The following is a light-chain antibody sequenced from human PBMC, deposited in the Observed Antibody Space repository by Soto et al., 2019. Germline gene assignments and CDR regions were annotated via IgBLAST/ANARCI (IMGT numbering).Light chain of an antibody. J-gene: IGKJ2*01. Sequence: DIQMTQSPSSLSASVGDRVTITCRASQGIRDDLGWYQKKPGKAPKRLIYDASSLQSGVPPRFSGSGSRTEFTLTINSLQPEDFATYYCLQYNSDTFTFGQGTNLEIK. CDR3: LQYNSDTFT. CDR2: DAS. V-gene: IGKV1-17*01. CDR1: QGIRDD.